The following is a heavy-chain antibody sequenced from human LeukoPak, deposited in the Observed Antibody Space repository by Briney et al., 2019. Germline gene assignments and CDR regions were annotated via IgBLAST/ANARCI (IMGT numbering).Heavy chain of an antibody. CDR2: TSYDGSNK. J-gene: IGHJ4*02. Sequence: GGSLRLSCAASGFTFSNYGMHWVRQAPGKGLEWVAVTSYDGSNKYYADSVKGRFTISRDNSKNTLYLQMSSLRAEDTAVYYCAKDPNSSGWYGNLDYWGQGTLVTVSS. D-gene: IGHD6-19*01. CDR3: AKDPNSSGWYGNLDY. CDR1: GFTFSNYG. V-gene: IGHV3-30*18.